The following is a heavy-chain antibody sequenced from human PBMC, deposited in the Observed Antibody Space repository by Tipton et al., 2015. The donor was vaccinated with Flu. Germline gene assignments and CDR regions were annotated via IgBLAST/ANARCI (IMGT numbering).Heavy chain of an antibody. V-gene: IGHV4-59*08. CDR2: IFHSGNA. CDR3: ARRDYSNYVSEPKNWFDP. J-gene: IGHJ5*02. Sequence: LRLSCTVSGGSMSSYYWSWIRQPPGKGLEWIGNIFHSGNAYHNPSLKSRVTMSVDASKNQFSLKLTSVTAADTAVYYCARRDYSNYVSEPKNWFDPWGQGTLVTVSS. D-gene: IGHD4-11*01. CDR1: GGSMSSYY.